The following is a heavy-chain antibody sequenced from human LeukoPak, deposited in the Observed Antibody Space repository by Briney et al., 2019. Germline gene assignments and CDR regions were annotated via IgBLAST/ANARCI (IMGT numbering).Heavy chain of an antibody. V-gene: IGHV5-51*01. CDR1: GYSFASYW. D-gene: IGHD3-10*01. Sequence: GESLKISCKGSGYSFASYWIGWVRQMPGIGLEWMGFIYPGDSDTRYSPSFQGQVTISADKSISTAYLQWSSLKASDTAMYYCARVRSYYDTGSYYYYMDVWGRGTTVTISS. CDR2: IYPGDSDT. CDR3: ARVRSYYDTGSYYYYMDV. J-gene: IGHJ6*03.